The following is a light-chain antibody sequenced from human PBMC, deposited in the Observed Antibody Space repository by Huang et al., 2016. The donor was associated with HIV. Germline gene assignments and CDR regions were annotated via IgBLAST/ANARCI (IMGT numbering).Light chain of an antibody. V-gene: IGKV1-27*01. CDR3: QKYDSA. CDR1: QGISNH. J-gene: IGKJ4*02. Sequence: DIQMTQSPSSLSASVGDRVTITGRASQGISNHLAWYQQKAGKPPALLIYAASTLQSGVPSRFSGSGSGTDFTLTISSLQPEDFATYYCQKYDSAFGGGTKV. CDR2: AAS.